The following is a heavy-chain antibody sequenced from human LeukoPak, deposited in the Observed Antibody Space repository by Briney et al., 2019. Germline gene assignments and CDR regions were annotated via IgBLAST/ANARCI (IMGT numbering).Heavy chain of an antibody. V-gene: IGHV3-9*01. Sequence: GRSLRLSCEASGFTFDDYGMHWVRQAPGKGLEWVSTISWNSASVGYVDSLKGRFTISRDNAKKTLYLQMNSLRPEDTALYYCAKDYGYSSSWYDYWGQRTLVTVSS. CDR2: ISWNSASV. J-gene: IGHJ4*02. CDR3: AKDYGYSSSWYDY. D-gene: IGHD6-13*01. CDR1: GFTFDDYG.